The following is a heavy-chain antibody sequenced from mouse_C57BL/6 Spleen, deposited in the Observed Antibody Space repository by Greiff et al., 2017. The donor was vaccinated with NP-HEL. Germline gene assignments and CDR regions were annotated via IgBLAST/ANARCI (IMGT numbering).Heavy chain of an antibody. CDR2: IHPNSGSP. CDR3: AGDDGYYGFAY. CDR1: GYTFTSYW. Sequence: QVQLQQPGAELVKPGASVKLSCKASGYTFTSYWMHWVKQRPGQGLEWIGMIHPNSGSPNYNEKFKSTATLTVDKSSSTAYMQLSILTSEDSAVYYCAGDDGYYGFAYWGQGTLVTVSA. D-gene: IGHD2-3*01. J-gene: IGHJ3*01. V-gene: IGHV1-64*01.